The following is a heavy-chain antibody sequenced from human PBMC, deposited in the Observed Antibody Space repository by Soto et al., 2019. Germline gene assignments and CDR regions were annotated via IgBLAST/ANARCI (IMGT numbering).Heavy chain of an antibody. CDR1: EFTFSSYA. D-gene: IGHD3-9*01. CDR3: AKDVHYDIAAGIEYFHR. J-gene: IGHJ1*01. Sequence: EVQLLESGGGLVQPGGSLKLSCAASEFTFSSYAMSWVRQAPGKGLEWVSGISGTGGCTKYAASVKGRFTISRDNPKSTLFLQMNSLRPEDTAVYYCAKDVHYDIAAGIEYFHRWGQGTLVTVSS. V-gene: IGHV3-23*01. CDR2: ISGTGGCT.